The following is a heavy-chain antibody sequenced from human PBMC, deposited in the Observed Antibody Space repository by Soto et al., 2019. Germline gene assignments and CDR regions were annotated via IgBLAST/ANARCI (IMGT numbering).Heavy chain of an antibody. J-gene: IGHJ6*02. CDR1: GFTFSSYA. Sequence: GGSLRLSCAASGFTFSSYAMSWVRQAPGKGLEWVSAISGSGGSTYYADSVKGRFTISRDNSKNTLYLQMNSLRAEDTAVYYCAKYGFWSGYSGGYYYYGMDVWGQGTTVTVSS. CDR3: AKYGFWSGYSGGYYYYGMDV. CDR2: ISGSGGST. D-gene: IGHD3-3*01. V-gene: IGHV3-23*01.